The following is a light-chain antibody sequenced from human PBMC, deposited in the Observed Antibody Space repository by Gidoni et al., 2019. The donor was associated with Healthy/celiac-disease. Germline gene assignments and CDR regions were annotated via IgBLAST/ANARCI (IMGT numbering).Light chain of an antibody. Sequence: TQPPAPLSWAPGERATLACRASQRVGSSLAWYQQKPGQAPRLLSYDASNRAPGIPARFSGSGSGTDFPLPTGGLEPEDFAVYSCKQRSTWPLTFGGGTKVEIK. V-gene: IGKV3-11*01. CDR3: KQRSTWPLT. CDR2: DAS. J-gene: IGKJ4*01. CDR1: QRVGSS.